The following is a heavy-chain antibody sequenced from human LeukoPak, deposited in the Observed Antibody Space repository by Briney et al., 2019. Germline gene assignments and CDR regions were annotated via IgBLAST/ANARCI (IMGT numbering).Heavy chain of an antibody. CDR1: GYTFTGYY. CDR3: ATPKVYYDFWSNYYPQFDY. J-gene: IGHJ4*02. V-gene: IGHV1-2*02. Sequence: ASVKVSCKASGYTFTGYYMHWVRQAPGQGLEWMGWINPNSGGTNYAQKFQVRVTMTRDTSISTAYMDLSRLRFDDTAVYYCATPKVYYDFWSNYYPQFDYWGQGTLVTVSS. CDR2: INPNSGGT. D-gene: IGHD3-3*01.